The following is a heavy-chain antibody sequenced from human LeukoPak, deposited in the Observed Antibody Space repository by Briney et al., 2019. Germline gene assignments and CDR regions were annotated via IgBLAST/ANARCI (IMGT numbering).Heavy chain of an antibody. CDR3: ARDPGAATYDY. CDR2: MGAMNGNR. CDR1: GYTFTSYG. Sequence: ASAKVSCKPSGYTFTSYGISCARAAPEQGRGWVAWMGAMNGNRKYAEKLQGRVTVTTDTSTNTAYMELTSLRSDDTAVYFCARDPGAATYDYWGQGTLVTVSS. J-gene: IGHJ4*02. D-gene: IGHD6-25*01. V-gene: IGHV1-18*01.